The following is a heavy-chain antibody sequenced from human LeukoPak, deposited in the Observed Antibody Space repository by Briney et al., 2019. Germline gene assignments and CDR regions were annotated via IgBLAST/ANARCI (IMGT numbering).Heavy chain of an antibody. V-gene: IGHV3-48*02. Sequence: GGSLRLSCAASGFTFSSYSMNWVRQAPGKGREWVSYISSSSSTIYYADSVKGRFTISRDNAKNSLYLQMNSLRDEDTAVYYCARFPHYYDSSGYSFWGQGTLVTVSS. D-gene: IGHD3-22*01. CDR3: ARFPHYYDSSGYSF. J-gene: IGHJ4*02. CDR2: ISSSSSTI. CDR1: GFTFSSYS.